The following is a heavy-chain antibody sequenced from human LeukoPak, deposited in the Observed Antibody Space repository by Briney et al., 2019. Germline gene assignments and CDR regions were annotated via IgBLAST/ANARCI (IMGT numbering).Heavy chain of an antibody. CDR3: ASLPVTKISPHFDY. CDR2: IISDGSSA. J-gene: IGHJ4*02. CDR1: GFTFSNYW. Sequence: TGGSLRLSCVASGFTFSNYWMHWVRQGPGKGLVWVSRIISDGSSATYADSVKGRFTISRDNSKNTLFLQMNSLRAEDTAVYYCASLPVTKISPHFDYWGQGTLVTVSS. D-gene: IGHD4-17*01. V-gene: IGHV3-74*01.